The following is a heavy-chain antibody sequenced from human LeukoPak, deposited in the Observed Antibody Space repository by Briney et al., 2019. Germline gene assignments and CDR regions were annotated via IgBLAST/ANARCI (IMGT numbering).Heavy chain of an antibody. CDR1: GFTFSSYA. CDR2: ISYDGSNK. V-gene: IGHV3-30*04. D-gene: IGHD3-9*01. Sequence: AGGSLRLSCAASGFTFSSYAMHWVRQAPGKGLEWVAVISYDGSNKYYADSVKGRFTISRDNSKNTLYLQMNSLRAEDTAVYYCARDRLPFTRYFDWAPLYYFDYWGQGTLVTVSS. J-gene: IGHJ4*02. CDR3: ARDRLPFTRYFDWAPLYYFDY.